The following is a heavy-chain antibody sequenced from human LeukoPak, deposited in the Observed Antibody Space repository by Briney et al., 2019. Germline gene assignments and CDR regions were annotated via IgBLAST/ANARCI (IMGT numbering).Heavy chain of an antibody. CDR2: IKQDGSPR. Sequence: PGGSLRLSCAASGFTSSGYWMSWVRQAPGKGLQWVASIKQDGSPRKYVDPVRGRFTISEDNAKNSVYLQMNSLGAEDTAVYYCAKLARGDGFDLWGQGTKVTVSS. CDR1: GFTSSGYW. CDR3: AKLARGDGFDL. J-gene: IGHJ3*01. V-gene: IGHV3-7*01.